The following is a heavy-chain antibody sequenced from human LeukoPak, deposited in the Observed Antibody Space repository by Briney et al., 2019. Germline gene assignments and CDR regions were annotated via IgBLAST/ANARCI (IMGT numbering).Heavy chain of an antibody. CDR2: INHSGST. J-gene: IGHJ3*02. V-gene: IGHV4-34*01. D-gene: IGHD3-16*01. Sequence: PSETLSLTCAVYGGSFSGYFWAWIRQPPGKGLEWIGEINHSGSTYYNPSLKSRVTISVDRSKNQFSLKLSSVTAADTAVYYCARERGDKNRAFDIWGQGTMVTVSS. CDR1: GGSFSGYF. CDR3: ARERGDKNRAFDI.